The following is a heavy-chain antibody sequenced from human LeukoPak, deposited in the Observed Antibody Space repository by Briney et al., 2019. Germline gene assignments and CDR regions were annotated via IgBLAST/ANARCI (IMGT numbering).Heavy chain of an antibody. CDR2: ISGSGGST. CDR3: AKYPRIAAAGTRGYFDY. V-gene: IGHV3-23*01. D-gene: IGHD6-13*01. J-gene: IGHJ4*02. Sequence: GGSLRLSCAASGFTFSSYWMSWVRQAPGKGLEWVSSISGSGGSTYYADSVKGRFTISRDNSKNTLYLQMNSLRAEDTAVYYCAKYPRIAAAGTRGYFDYWGQGTLVTVSS. CDR1: GFTFSSYW.